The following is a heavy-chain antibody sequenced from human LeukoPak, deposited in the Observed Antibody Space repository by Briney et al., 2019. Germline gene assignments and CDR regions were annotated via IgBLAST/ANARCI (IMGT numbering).Heavy chain of an antibody. V-gene: IGHV4-34*01. CDR3: ARGKRLVRFDY. J-gene: IGHJ4*02. D-gene: IGHD6-19*01. CDR1: GGSFSGYY. Sequence: SETLSLTCAVYGGSFSGYYWSWIRQPPGKGLEWIGEINHSGSTDYNPSLKSRVTISVDTSKNQFSLKLSSVTAADTAVYYCARGKRLVRFDYWGQGTLVTVSS. CDR2: INHSGST.